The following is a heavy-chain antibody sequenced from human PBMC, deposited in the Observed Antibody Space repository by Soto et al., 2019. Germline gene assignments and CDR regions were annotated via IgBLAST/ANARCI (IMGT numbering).Heavy chain of an antibody. CDR2: IDTSSTYI. Sequence: EVQLVESGGGLVKPGGSLRLSCAASGFSFSTFTMNWVRQAPGKGLEWVSSIDTSSTYIYYADSVTGRFTISRDNAKTSVYLQMNSPRAEDTAVYYCARETGSYNWNDGLMDVWGHGTTVTVSS. J-gene: IGHJ6*02. CDR1: GFSFSTFT. CDR3: ARETGSYNWNDGLMDV. D-gene: IGHD1-20*01. V-gene: IGHV3-21*01.